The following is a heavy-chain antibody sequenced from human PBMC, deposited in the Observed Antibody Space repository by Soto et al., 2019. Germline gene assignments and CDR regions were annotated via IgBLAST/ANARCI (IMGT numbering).Heavy chain of an antibody. CDR2: IKHDGSEK. V-gene: IGHV3-7*01. CDR1: GFTFSTYW. CDR3: ASRGHCSTPDCYLKDY. D-gene: IGHD2-2*01. Sequence: EVQLVESGGDLVQPGGSLRLSCAASGFTFSTYWMSWVRQAQGKGLEWVDNIKHDGSEKYYVDSVKGRLTISRDNAKNSLYLQMNSLSAEDPGVYYCASRGHCSTPDCYLKDYWGQGTLVTVSS. J-gene: IGHJ4*02.